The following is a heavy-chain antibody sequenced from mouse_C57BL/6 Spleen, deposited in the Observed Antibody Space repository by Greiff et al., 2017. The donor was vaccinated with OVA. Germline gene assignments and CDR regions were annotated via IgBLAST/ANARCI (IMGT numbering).Heavy chain of an antibody. J-gene: IGHJ1*03. Sequence: DVMLVESGGGLVKPGGSLKLSCAASGFTFSDYGMHWVRQAPEKGLEWVAYISSGSSTIYYADTVKGRFTISRDNAKNTLFLQMTSLRSEDTAMYYCARGHYYGSNWYFDVWGTGTTVTVSS. CDR3: ARGHYYGSNWYFDV. D-gene: IGHD1-1*01. CDR2: ISSGSSTI. CDR1: GFTFSDYG. V-gene: IGHV5-17*01.